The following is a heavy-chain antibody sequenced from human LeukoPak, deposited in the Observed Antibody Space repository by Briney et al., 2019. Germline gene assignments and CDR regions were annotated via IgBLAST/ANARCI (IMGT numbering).Heavy chain of an antibody. CDR2: IYPGDSDT. D-gene: IGHD3-16*01. CDR1: GYSFTSYW. V-gene: IGHV5-51*01. CDR3: AASNIGGYYYYYGMDV. J-gene: IGHJ6*02. Sequence: GESLKISCKGSGYSFTSYWIGWVRQMPGKGLEWMGIIYPGDSDTRYSPSFQGQVTISADKSISTAYLQWSSLKASDTAMYYCAASNIGGYYYYYGMDVWGQGTTVTVSS.